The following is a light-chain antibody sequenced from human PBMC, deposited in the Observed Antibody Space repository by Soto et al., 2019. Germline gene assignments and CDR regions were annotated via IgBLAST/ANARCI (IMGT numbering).Light chain of an antibody. J-gene: IGKJ4*01. CDR3: QQYNDWPLT. Sequence: EIVMRQSPGTLSASPGQRATLSCRASQSVSTYLAWYQQIPGQAPRLLIYGASTRAAGIPARFSGSGSGTDFTLTISSLQSEDFAVYYCQQYNDWPLTFGGGTKVDIK. CDR2: GAS. V-gene: IGKV3D-15*01. CDR1: QSVSTY.